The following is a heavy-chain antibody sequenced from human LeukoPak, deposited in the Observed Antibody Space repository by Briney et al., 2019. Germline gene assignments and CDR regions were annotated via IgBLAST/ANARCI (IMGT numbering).Heavy chain of an antibody. CDR3: AKTIFGVVMAGYFDY. V-gene: IGHV3-9*01. CDR1: GFTFDDYA. D-gene: IGHD3-3*01. J-gene: IGHJ4*02. Sequence: GGSLRLSCVASGFTFDDYAMHWVRQAPGKGLEWVSGISWNSGSIGYADSVKGRFTISRDNAKNSLCLQMNSLRAEDTALYYCAKTIFGVVMAGYFDYWGQGTLVTVSS. CDR2: ISWNSGSI.